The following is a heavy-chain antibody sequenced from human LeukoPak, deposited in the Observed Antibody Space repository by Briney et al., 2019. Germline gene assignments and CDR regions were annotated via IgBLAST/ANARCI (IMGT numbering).Heavy chain of an antibody. CDR2: IYYSGST. CDR1: GGSISSSSYY. D-gene: IGHD2-15*01. Sequence: SETLSLTCTVSGGSISSSSYYWGWIRQPPGKGLEWIGSIYYSGSTYYNPSLKSRVTISVDTSRNQFSLKLSSVTAADTAVYYCARKSTLPRYCSGGSCFYAPGRYYFDYWGQGTLVTVSS. CDR3: ARKSTLPRYCSGGSCFYAPGRYYFDY. J-gene: IGHJ4*02. V-gene: IGHV4-39*07.